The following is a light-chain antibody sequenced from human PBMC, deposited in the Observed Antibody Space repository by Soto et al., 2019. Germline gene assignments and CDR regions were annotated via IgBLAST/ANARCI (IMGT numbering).Light chain of an antibody. CDR2: EGT. Sequence: QSVLTQPASVSGSPGQSITISCTGTSSDVGSYNLVSWYQQHPDKAPKLMIYEGTKRPSGVSNRFSGSKSGNTASLTISGLQAEDEADYYCSSYAGDRTLVFGGGTKVTVL. CDR1: SSDVGSYNL. J-gene: IGLJ2*01. CDR3: SSYAGDRTLV. V-gene: IGLV2-23*01.